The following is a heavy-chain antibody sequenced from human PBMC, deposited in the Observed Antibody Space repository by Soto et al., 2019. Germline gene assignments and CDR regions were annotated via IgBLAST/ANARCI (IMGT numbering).Heavy chain of an antibody. D-gene: IGHD6-19*01. CDR1: GFTFSSYA. J-gene: IGHJ4*02. CDR2: ISYDGSNK. Sequence: QVQLVESGGGVVQPGRSLRLSCAASGFTFSSYAMHWVRQAPGKGLEWVAVISYDGSNKYYADSVKGRFTISRDNSKNTLYLQRNSLRAEDTAVYYCARAPTPVAGTDRQFGWGQGTLVTVS. CDR3: ARAPTPVAGTDRQFG. V-gene: IGHV3-30-3*01.